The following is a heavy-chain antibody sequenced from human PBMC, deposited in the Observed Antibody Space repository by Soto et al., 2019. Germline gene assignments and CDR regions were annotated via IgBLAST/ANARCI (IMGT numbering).Heavy chain of an antibody. CDR2: VNCGGGST. CDR1: GFTFSSYA. J-gene: IGHJ3*02. V-gene: IGHV3-23*01. Sequence: EVQLLESGGGLVQPGGSLRLSCAASGFTFSSYAMSWVRQAPGKGLEWVSGVNCGGGSTDYAVSVKGRSLISRDNSGHTLYLQMNSLGADDTAVYYCAKDRCSGGTCYYEAFDMWGQGTMVTVSS. CDR3: AKDRCSGGTCYYEAFDM. D-gene: IGHD2-15*01.